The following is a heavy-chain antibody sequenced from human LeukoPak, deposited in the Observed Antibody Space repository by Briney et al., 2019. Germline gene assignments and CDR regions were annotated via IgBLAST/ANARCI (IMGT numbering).Heavy chain of an antibody. CDR2: ISSSSSTI. J-gene: IGHJ4*02. CDR3: ATWPLYDFWSGYYRIGSDY. Sequence: GGSLRLSCAASGFTFSSYSMNWVRQAPGKGLEWVSYISSSSSTIYYADSVKGRFTISRDNAKNSLYLQMNSLRAEDTAVYYCATWPLYDFWSGYYRIGSDYWGQGTLVTVSS. D-gene: IGHD3-3*01. CDR1: GFTFSSYS. V-gene: IGHV3-48*01.